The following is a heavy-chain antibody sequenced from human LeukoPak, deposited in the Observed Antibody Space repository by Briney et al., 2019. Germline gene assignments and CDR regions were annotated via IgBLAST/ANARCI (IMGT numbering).Heavy chain of an antibody. D-gene: IGHD3-22*01. CDR3: VRLRRNSDTSGFYYYYDF. Sequence: GGSLRLSCAASGYTFSSYSINWVRQAPGKGLEWVSSISVRSNYIYCADSVRGRFRISRDDARDSLYLQMNSLRAEDTAVYYCVRLRRNSDTSGFYYYYDFWGQGTLVTVSS. CDR1: GYTFSSYS. CDR2: ISVRSNYI. J-gene: IGHJ4*02. V-gene: IGHV3-21*01.